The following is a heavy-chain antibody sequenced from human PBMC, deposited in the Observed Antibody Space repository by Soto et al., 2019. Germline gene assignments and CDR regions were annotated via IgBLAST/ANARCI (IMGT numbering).Heavy chain of an antibody. CDR2: TSANGGST. Sequence: EVQLLESGGGLVQPGGSLRLSFAASGFTFSSHAMSWVRQAPGKGLEWVSGTSANGGSTYYTDPVKGRFTISRDNAKNTLYLQMNSLRAEDTAVYYCAKAISTSRTLLDYWGQGTLVTVSS. CDR3: AKAISTSRTLLDY. V-gene: IGHV3-23*01. J-gene: IGHJ4*02. CDR1: GFTFSSHA. D-gene: IGHD3-9*01.